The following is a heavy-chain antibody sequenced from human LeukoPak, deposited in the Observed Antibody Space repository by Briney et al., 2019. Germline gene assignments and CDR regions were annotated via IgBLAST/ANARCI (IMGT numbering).Heavy chain of an antibody. D-gene: IGHD3-9*01. CDR3: ARANLQYDILTGYYLRNFDY. CDR2: INHSGST. CDR1: GGSFSGYY. Sequence: SETLSLTCAVYGGSFSGYYWSWIRQPPGKGLEWIGEINHSGSTNYNPSLKSRVTISVDTPKNQFSLKLSSVTAADTAVYYCARANLQYDILTGYYLRNFDYWGQGTLVTVSS. V-gene: IGHV4-34*01. J-gene: IGHJ4*02.